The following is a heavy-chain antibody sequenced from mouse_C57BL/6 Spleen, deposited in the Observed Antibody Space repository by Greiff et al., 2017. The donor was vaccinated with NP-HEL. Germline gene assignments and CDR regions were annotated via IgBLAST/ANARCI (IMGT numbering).Heavy chain of an antibody. D-gene: IGHD2-2*01. V-gene: IGHV1-39*01. CDR1: GYSFTDYN. J-gene: IGHJ2*01. CDR2: INPNYGTT. Sequence: QLQESGPELVKPGASVKISCKASGYSFTDYNMNWVKQSNGKSLEWIGVINPNYGTTSYNQKFKGKATLTVDQSYSTAYLQLNSLTSEASVVYYGARLGGYDWVYCDYWGQGTTLAVSS. CDR3: ARLGGYDWVYCDY.